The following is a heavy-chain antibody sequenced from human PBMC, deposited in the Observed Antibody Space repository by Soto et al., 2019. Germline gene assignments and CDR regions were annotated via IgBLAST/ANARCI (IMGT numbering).Heavy chain of an antibody. V-gene: IGHV3-30-3*01. J-gene: IGHJ6*02. CDR2: ISYDGSNK. CDR3: AKDPHHVVVTAIPLDYYYGMDV. Sequence: TGGSLRLSCAASGFTFSSYAMHWVRQAPGKGLEWVAVISYDGSNKYYADSVKGRFTISRDNSKNTLYLQMNSLRAEDTAVYYCAKDPHHVVVTAIPLDYYYGMDVWGQGTTVTVSS. D-gene: IGHD2-21*02. CDR1: GFTFSSYA.